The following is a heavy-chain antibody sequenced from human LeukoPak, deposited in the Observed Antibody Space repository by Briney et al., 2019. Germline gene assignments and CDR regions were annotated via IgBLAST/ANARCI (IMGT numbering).Heavy chain of an antibody. CDR1: RFTFSSYA. J-gene: IGHJ3*02. CDR2: IIPIFGTA. Sequence: SCAASRFTFSSYAISWVRQAPGQGLEWMGGIIPIFGTANYAQKFQGRVTITADESTSTAYMELSSLRSEDTAVYYCAREADAFDIWGQGTMVTVSS. V-gene: IGHV1-69*01. CDR3: AREADAFDI.